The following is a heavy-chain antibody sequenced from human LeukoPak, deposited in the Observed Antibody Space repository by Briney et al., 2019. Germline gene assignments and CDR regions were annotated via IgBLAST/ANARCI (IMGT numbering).Heavy chain of an antibody. D-gene: IGHD3-22*01. CDR1: GFTFSSYS. CDR2: ISSSSSYI. Sequence: GGSLRLSCAASGFTFSSYSMNWVRQAPGKGLEWVSSISSSSSYIYYADSVKGRFTISRDNSKNTLYLQMNSLRAEDTAVYYCASSNYYYDSSGLTFDAFDIWGQGTMVTVSS. J-gene: IGHJ3*02. V-gene: IGHV3-21*01. CDR3: ASSNYYYDSSGLTFDAFDI.